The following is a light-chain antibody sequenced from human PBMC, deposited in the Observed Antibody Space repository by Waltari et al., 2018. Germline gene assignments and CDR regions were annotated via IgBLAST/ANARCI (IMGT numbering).Light chain of an antibody. CDR2: EAS. V-gene: IGKV3-11*01. CDR3: QQRSNWLT. Sequence: DIVLTQSPATLSLSPGERATLSCRASQSVSSYLAWYQQKPAQAPRLLIYEASNRATGIPARFSGSGSGTDFTLTISSLEPEDFAVYYCQQRSNWLTFGGGTKVEIK. CDR1: QSVSSY. J-gene: IGKJ4*01.